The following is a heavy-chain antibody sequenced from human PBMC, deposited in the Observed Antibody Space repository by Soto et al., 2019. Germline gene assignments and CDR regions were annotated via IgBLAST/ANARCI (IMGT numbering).Heavy chain of an antibody. Sequence: GESLKISCKGSGYSFSTYWIGWVRQMPGKGLEWMGIIYPGDSDTRYSPSFQGQVTISADKSIDTAYLHWSSLKASDTAMYYCACSKTVTYYYCMDAWGQGPTITVSS. D-gene: IGHD4-4*01. CDR3: ACSKTVTYYYCMDA. CDR1: GYSFSTYW. J-gene: IGHJ6*02. V-gene: IGHV5-51*01. CDR2: IYPGDSDT.